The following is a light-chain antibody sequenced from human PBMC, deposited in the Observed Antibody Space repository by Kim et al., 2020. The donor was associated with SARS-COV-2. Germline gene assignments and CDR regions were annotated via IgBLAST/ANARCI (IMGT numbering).Light chain of an antibody. V-gene: IGLV1-47*01. CDR1: SSNIGRNY. CDR2: RNN. CDR3: ASWDDSLIGV. J-gene: IGLJ3*02. Sequence: QSVLTQAPSASGTPGQRVTLSCSGSSSNIGRNYVYWYQQFPGTAPKLVVYRNNQRPSGVPDRFSGSKSGTSASLAISGLRSEDEAHYYCASWDDSLIGVFGGGTQLTVL.